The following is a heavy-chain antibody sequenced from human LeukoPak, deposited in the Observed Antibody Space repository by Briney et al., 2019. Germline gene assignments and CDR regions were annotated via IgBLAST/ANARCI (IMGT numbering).Heavy chain of an antibody. Sequence: GGSLRLSCVASGFTFSTYSINWVRQAPGKGLEWVSHISSRSIILYADSVKGRFTISRDNAKNSLYLQMNSLRAEDTAVYYCARRELFFDYWGQGTLVTVSS. D-gene: IGHD1-26*01. CDR1: GFTFSTYS. V-gene: IGHV3-48*04. CDR2: ISSRSII. J-gene: IGHJ4*02. CDR3: ARRELFFDY.